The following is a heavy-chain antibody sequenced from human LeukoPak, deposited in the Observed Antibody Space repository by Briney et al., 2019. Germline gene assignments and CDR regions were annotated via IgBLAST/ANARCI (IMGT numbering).Heavy chain of an antibody. Sequence: SSETLSLTCTVSGGSISSYYWSWIRQPPGKGLEWLGYIYYSGSTNYNPSLKSRVTISVDTSKNQFSLKLSSVTAADTAVYYCARYDSSGYFKNWFDPWGQGTLVTVSS. CDR2: IYYSGST. CDR1: GGSISSYY. V-gene: IGHV4-59*01. CDR3: ARYDSSGYFKNWFDP. J-gene: IGHJ5*02. D-gene: IGHD3-22*01.